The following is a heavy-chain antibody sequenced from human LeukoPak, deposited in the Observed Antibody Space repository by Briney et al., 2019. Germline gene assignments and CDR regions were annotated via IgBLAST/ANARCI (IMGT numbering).Heavy chain of an antibody. CDR3: ARVHCSSTSCYAFDI. D-gene: IGHD2-2*01. CDR1: GFTFSSYS. CDR2: ISSSSSYI. J-gene: IGHJ3*02. V-gene: IGHV3-21*01. Sequence: SGGSLRLSCAASGFTFSSYSMNWVRQAPGKGLEWVSSISSSSSYIYYADSVKGRFTISRDNAKNSLYLQMNSLRAEDTAVYYCARVHCSSTSCYAFDIWGQGTMVTVSS.